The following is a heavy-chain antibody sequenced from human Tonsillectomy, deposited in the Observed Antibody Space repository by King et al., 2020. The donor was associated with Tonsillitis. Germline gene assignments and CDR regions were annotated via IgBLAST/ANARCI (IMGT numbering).Heavy chain of an antibody. D-gene: IGHD6-6*01. CDR3: ARDSRGLLVPDFDY. J-gene: IGHJ4*02. CDR1: GFTFSDYY. Sequence: VQLVESGGGLVKPGGSLRLSCAASGFTFSDYYMSWIRQAPGKGLEWISYISSRGSSISYTDSVKGRFTISRDNAKNSLYLQMNSLRAEDTAVYYCARDSRGLLVPDFDYRGQGTLVTVSS. V-gene: IGHV3-11*01. CDR2: ISSRGSSI.